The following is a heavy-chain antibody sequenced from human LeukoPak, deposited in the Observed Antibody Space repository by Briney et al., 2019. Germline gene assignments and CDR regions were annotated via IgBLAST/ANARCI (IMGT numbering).Heavy chain of an antibody. Sequence: SVKVSCTASGGTFSSYAISWVRQAPGQGLEWMGGIIPIFGTANYAQKFQGRVTITADESTSTAYMELSSLRSEDTAVYYCARGPSTIFGVAISYYYGMDVWGQGTTVTVSS. CDR2: IIPIFGTA. CDR1: GGTFSSYA. D-gene: IGHD3-3*01. CDR3: ARGPSTIFGVAISYYYGMDV. J-gene: IGHJ6*02. V-gene: IGHV1-69*13.